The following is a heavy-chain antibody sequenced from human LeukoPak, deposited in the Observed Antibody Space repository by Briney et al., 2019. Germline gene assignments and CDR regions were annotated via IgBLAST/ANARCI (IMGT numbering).Heavy chain of an antibody. D-gene: IGHD3-10*01. CDR3: ASRTQSEYYGSGSYYPPLQH. V-gene: IGHV3-48*04. CDR2: ISSSSDTI. J-gene: IGHJ1*01. CDR1: GFTFSTYT. Sequence: GGSLRLPCTASGFTFSTYTMNWVRQAPGKGLEWVSSISSSSDTIYYADSVRGRFTISRDNAKNSLYLQMYSLRVEDTAVYYCASRTQSEYYGSGSYYPPLQHWGQGTLVTVSS.